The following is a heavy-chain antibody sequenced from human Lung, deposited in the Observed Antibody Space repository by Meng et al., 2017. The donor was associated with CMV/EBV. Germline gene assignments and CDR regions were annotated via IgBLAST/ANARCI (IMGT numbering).Heavy chain of an antibody. D-gene: IGHD2-15*01. J-gene: IGHJ4*02. CDR3: ARDTPGD. CDR1: GFTFSSYW. V-gene: IGHV3-7*01. CDR2: IRFDGRES. Sequence: GEXLKISCAAPGFTFSSYWMSWARQAPGKGLEWVANIRFDGRESHHVDSVKGRFTISRDNAKNSLYLQMNSLRVENTAVYYCARDTPGDWGQGTLVTVSS.